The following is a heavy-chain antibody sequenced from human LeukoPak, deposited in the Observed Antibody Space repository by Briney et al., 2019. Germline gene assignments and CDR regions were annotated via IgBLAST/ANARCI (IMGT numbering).Heavy chain of an antibody. CDR3: ARQDIVFRYFDY. D-gene: IGHD5-12*01. J-gene: IGHJ4*02. CDR1: GGSISSSSYC. Sequence: SETLSLTCTVSGGSISSSSYCWGWIRQPPGKGLEWIGSIYYSGSTYYNPPLKSRVTISVDTSKKHFSLKLSSATAADTAVYYCARQDIVFRYFDYWGQGTLVTVSS. CDR2: IYYSGST. V-gene: IGHV4-39*01.